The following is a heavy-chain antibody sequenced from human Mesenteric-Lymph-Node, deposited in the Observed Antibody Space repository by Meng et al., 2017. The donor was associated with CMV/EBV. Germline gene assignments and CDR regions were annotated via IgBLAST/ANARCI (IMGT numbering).Heavy chain of an antibody. D-gene: IGHD6-19*01. V-gene: IGHV3-38-3*01. J-gene: IGHJ5*02. Sequence: GESLKISCAASGFTVSSNEMSWVRQAPGKGLEWVSSISGGSTYYADSRKGRFTISRDNSKNTLHLQMNSLRAEDTAVYYCARRGGIAVAGWFDPWGQGTLVTVSS. CDR1: GFTVSSNE. CDR2: ISGGST. CDR3: ARRGGIAVAGWFDP.